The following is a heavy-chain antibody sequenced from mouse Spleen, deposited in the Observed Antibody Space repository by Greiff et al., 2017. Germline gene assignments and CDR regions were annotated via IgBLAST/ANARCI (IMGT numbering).Heavy chain of an antibody. V-gene: IGHV1-66*01. CDR2: IYPGSGNT. CDR3: ASSYGKYVRDALDY. D-gene: IGHD2-1*01. J-gene: IGHJ4*01. Sequence: QVQLQQSGPELVKPGASVKISCKASGYSFTSYYIHWVKQRPGQGLEWIGWIYPGSGNTKYNEKFKGKATLTADKSSSTAYMQLSSLTSEDSAVYYCASSYGKYVRDALDYWGQGTSVTVPS. CDR1: GYSFTSYY.